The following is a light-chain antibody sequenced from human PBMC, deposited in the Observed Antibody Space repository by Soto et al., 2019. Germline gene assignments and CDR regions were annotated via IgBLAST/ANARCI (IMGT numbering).Light chain of an antibody. Sequence: QSALTQTRSVSGSPGQSVTISCTGSSSDVGNYNYVSWYQQHPGKAPKLIIYDVTKRPAGVPDRFSGSKSGNTASLTISGLQAEDEADYYCSSYTSSSTLVVFGGGTKLTVL. CDR1: SSDVGNYNY. CDR2: DVT. CDR3: SSYTSSSTLVV. J-gene: IGLJ2*01. V-gene: IGLV2-11*01.